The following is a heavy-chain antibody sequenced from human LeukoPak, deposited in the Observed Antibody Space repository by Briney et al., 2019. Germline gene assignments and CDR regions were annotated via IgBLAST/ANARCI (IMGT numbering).Heavy chain of an antibody. CDR3: ARRYCSGGSCYANFDY. D-gene: IGHD2-15*01. CDR2: IYPDDSDT. CDR1: GFSFTNYR. V-gene: IGHV5-51*01. J-gene: IGHJ4*02. Sequence: GESLQISCKGAGFSFTNYRIGWVRQMPGKGLEWMGIIYPDDSDTRYSPSFQGQVTISADKSISTAYLQWSSLKGSDTAVYYCARRYCSGGSCYANFDYWGQGTLVTVSS.